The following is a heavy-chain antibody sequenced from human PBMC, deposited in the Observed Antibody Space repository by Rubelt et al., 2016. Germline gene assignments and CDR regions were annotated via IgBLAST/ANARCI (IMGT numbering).Heavy chain of an antibody. Sequence: QVPLVQSGAEVKKPGASVRVSCEASGGTFSSYAISWVRQAPGPGLEWVGRIIPILGNATYAQRFQARVTITADKSTGPAYMELTSLRSEDTALDYWARATDPGEMSLYGMDVWGQGTTVTVAS. V-gene: IGHV1-69*09. CDR2: IIPILGNA. CDR3: ARATDPGEMSLYGMDV. J-gene: IGHJ6*02. CDR1: GGTFSSYA. D-gene: IGHD2-21*01.